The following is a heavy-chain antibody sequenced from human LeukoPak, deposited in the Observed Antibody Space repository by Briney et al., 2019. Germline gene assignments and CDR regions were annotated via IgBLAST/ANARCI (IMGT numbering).Heavy chain of an antibody. Sequence: PSETLSLTCSVSEYSISSGYYWGWIRPSPGTGLEWIGMIFHTGSTYYTSSLKSRVTISVDTSKNQLSLRLSSMTAADTAIYYCARLSLVCDPYYFDYWGQGTLVTVSS. CDR1: EYSISSGYY. D-gene: IGHD5/OR15-5a*01. CDR2: IFHTGST. CDR3: ARLSLVCDPYYFDY. V-gene: IGHV4-38-2*02. J-gene: IGHJ4*02.